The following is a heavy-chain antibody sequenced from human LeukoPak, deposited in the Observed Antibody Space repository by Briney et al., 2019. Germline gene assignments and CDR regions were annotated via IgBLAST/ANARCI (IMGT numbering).Heavy chain of an antibody. CDR2: IYHSGST. D-gene: IGHD5-24*01. J-gene: IGHJ3*02. CDR1: GYSISSGYY. CDR3: AGKMATTIGLNDMAFDI. Sequence: SETLSLTCTVSGYSISSGYYWGWIRQPPGKGLEWIGSIYHSGSTYYNPSLKSRVTISVDTSKNQFSLKLSSVTAADTAVYYCAGKMATTIGLNDMAFDIWGQGTMVTVSS. V-gene: IGHV4-38-2*02.